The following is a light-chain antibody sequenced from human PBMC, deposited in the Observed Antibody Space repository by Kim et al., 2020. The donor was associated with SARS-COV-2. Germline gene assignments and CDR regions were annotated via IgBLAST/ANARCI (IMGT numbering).Light chain of an antibody. CDR3: QKYNSAPIN. J-gene: IGKJ5*01. CDR1: QAISNY. V-gene: IGKV1-27*01. CDR2: AAS. Sequence: DIQMTQSPSSLSASVGDRVTITCRASQAISNYLAWYQQKPGKVPKLLIYAASALQSGVPSRFSGSGSGTDFTLTISSLQPEDVATYYCQKYNSAPINFGQGTRLEIK.